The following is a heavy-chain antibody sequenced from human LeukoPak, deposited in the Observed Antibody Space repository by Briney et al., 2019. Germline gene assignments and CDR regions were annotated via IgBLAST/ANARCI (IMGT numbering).Heavy chain of an antibody. V-gene: IGHV1-8*01. J-gene: IGHJ4*02. CDR3: ARGPGGTGSLFDY. CDR2: MNPNSGDT. CDR1: GYTFTSYD. D-gene: IGHD7-27*01. Sequence: ASVKVSCKASGYTFTSYDINWVRQATGQGLEWMGWMNPNSGDTGYVQKFQGRVAMTRSTSISTAYMELSSLRSEDTAVYYCARGPGGTGSLFDYWGQGTPVTVSS.